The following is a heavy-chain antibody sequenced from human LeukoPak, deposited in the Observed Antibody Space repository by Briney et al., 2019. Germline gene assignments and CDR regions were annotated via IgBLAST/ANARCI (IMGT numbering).Heavy chain of an antibody. CDR1: GFTFSSYA. CDR2: ISGSGGST. V-gene: IGHV3-23*01. J-gene: IGHJ4*02. D-gene: IGHD5-24*01. Sequence: PGGSLRLSCAASGFTFSSYAMSWVRQAPGKGLEWVSAISGSGGSTYYADSVKGRFTISRDNSKNTLYLQMNSLRAEDTAAYYCAKDQDEWGMVTTLFDFWGQGTLVTVSS. CDR3: AKDQDEWGMVTTLFDF.